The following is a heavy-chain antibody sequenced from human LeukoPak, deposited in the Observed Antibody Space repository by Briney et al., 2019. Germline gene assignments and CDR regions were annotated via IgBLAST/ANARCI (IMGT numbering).Heavy chain of an antibody. CDR2: ISWNSGSI. CDR1: GFTFDDYA. J-gene: IGHJ4*02. D-gene: IGHD4-17*01. CDR3: AKDGDGDYAKGLFDY. V-gene: IGHV3-9*03. Sequence: GGSLRLSCAASGFTFDDYAMHWVRQAPGKGLEWVSGISWNSGSIGYADSVKGRFTISRDNAKNFLYLQMNSLRAEDMALYYCAKDGDGDYAKGLFDYWGQGTLVTVSS.